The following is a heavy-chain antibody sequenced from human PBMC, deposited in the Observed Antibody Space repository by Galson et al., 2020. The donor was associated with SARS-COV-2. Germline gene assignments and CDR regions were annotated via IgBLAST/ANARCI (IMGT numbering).Heavy chain of an antibody. Sequence: ASETLSLTCTVSGGSISSYYWSWIRQPPGKGLEWIGNIYSSGSTNYNPSLKSRVTISVDTSKNQFYLKLSYVTAADTAVYFCARGGTNRHFDHWGQGTLVTVSS. J-gene: IGHJ4*02. CDR1: GGSISSYY. CDR2: IYSSGST. CDR3: ARGGTNRHFDH. D-gene: IGHD1-26*01. V-gene: IGHV4-59*01.